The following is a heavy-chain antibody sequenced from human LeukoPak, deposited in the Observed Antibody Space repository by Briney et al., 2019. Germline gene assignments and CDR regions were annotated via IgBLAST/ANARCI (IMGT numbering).Heavy chain of an antibody. Sequence: PGGSLRLSCAASGFPFSSYEKNWVRQAPGKGLEWVSYISSSGSTIYYADSVKGRFTISRDNAKNSLYLQMNSLRAEDTAVYYCARGIQLYRFCAFDIWGQGTMVTVSS. D-gene: IGHD5-18*01. J-gene: IGHJ3*02. V-gene: IGHV3-48*03. CDR1: GFPFSSYE. CDR2: ISSSGSTI. CDR3: ARGIQLYRFCAFDI.